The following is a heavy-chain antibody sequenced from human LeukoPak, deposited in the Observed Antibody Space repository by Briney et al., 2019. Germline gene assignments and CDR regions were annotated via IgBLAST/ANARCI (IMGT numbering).Heavy chain of an antibody. V-gene: IGHV3-11*01. CDR1: GFTFSDYY. J-gene: IGHJ3*02. Sequence: GGSLRLSCAASGFTFSDYYVSWIRQPPGKGVERVSYISGSGTTIYYADSVEGRFTISRHNAKNSVYLQMNSLRGEDTAVYFCARDGSRGAFDIWGQGTMVSVSS. D-gene: IGHD6-25*01. CDR2: ISGSGTTI. CDR3: ARDGSRGAFDI.